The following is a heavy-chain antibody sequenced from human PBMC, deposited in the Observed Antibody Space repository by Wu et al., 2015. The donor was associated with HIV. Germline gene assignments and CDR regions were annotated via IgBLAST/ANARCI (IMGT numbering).Heavy chain of an antibody. CDR2: IIPVFGPA. CDR3: ATVDLSRYCSSNTCYELDY. Sequence: QVQLVQSGAEVKKPGSSVKVSCKASGGSFNSYGISWVRQAPGQGLEWMGRIIPVFGPANYAQKFQGRVTITADESTRTAYMELYSLRSEDTAVYYCATVDLSRYCSSNTCYELDYVGPGNAGHRLL. D-gene: IGHD2-2*01. V-gene: IGHV1-69*13. CDR1: GGSFNSYG. J-gene: IGHJ4*02.